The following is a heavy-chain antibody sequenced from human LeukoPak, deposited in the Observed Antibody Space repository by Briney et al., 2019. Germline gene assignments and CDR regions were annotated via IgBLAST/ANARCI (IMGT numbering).Heavy chain of an antibody. D-gene: IGHD5-18*01. J-gene: IGHJ4*02. CDR3: ARDDRYSYGYYFDY. V-gene: IGHV3-21*01. Sequence: GGSLRLSCAASGFTFSSYSMNWVRQAPGKGLEWVPSISSSSSYIYYADSVKGRFTISRDNAKNSLYLQMNSLRAEDTAVYYCARDDRYSYGYYFDYWGQGTLVTVSS. CDR1: GFTFSSYS. CDR2: ISSSSSYI.